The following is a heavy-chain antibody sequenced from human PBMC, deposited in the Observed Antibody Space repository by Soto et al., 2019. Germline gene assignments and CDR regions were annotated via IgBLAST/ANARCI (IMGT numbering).Heavy chain of an antibody. CDR1: GFSFDTSG. D-gene: IGHD2-21*02. J-gene: IGHJ6*02. CDR3: ATKVRVTNYLYYGMDV. Sequence: GGSLRLSCAASGFSFDTSGMHWVRQAPGKGLEWVAVIAFDGSQEFYGDSVRGRFTISRDNSKNTLFLQMKSLTPEDTAVYYCATKVRVTNYLYYGMDVWGQGTTVTVSS. CDR2: IAFDGSQE. V-gene: IGHV3-30*03.